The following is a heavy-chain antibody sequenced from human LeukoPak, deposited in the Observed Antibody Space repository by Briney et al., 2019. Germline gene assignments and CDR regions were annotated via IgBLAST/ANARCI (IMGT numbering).Heavy chain of an antibody. V-gene: IGHV3-53*01. CDR2: IYSGGST. CDR1: GFTVSSNY. Sequence: GGSLRLSCAASGFTVSSNYMSWVRQAPGKGLEWVSVIYSGGSTYYADSVKGRFTISRDNSKNTLYLQMNSLRAEDTAVYYCAKSVHPLENYYYMDVWGKGTTVTVSS. J-gene: IGHJ6*03. D-gene: IGHD5/OR15-5a*01. CDR3: AKSVHPLENYYYMDV.